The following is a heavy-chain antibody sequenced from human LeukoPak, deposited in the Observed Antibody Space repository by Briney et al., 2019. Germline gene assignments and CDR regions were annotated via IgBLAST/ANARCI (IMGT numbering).Heavy chain of an antibody. D-gene: IGHD3-22*01. CDR2: IYHSGST. CDR3: ASHDSSGFHDY. Sequence: SETLSLTCAVSGGSISSSNWWSWVRQPPGKGLGWIGEIYHSGSTNYNPSLKSRVTISVDKSKNQFSLKLSSVTAADTAVYYCASHDSSGFHDYWGQGTLVTVSS. CDR1: GGSISSSNW. V-gene: IGHV4-4*02. J-gene: IGHJ4*02.